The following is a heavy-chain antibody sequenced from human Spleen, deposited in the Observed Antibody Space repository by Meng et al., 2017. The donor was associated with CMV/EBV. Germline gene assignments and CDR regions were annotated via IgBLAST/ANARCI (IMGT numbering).Heavy chain of an antibody. CDR3: ARAPITIFGVAPFDY. CDR2: INHSGST. J-gene: IGHJ4*02. Sequence: VYGGSCSGYYWSWIRQPPGKGLEWIGEINHSGSTNYNPSLKSRVTISVDTSKNQFSLKLSSVTAADTAVYYCARAPITIFGVAPFDYWGQGTLVTVSS. D-gene: IGHD3-3*01. V-gene: IGHV4-34*01. CDR1: GGSCSGYY.